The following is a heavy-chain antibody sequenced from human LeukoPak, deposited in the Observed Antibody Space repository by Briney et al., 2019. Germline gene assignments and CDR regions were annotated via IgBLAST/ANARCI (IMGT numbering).Heavy chain of an antibody. Sequence: PGGSLRLSCAASGITLNSNAMSWVRQAPGKGLQWVSAISGSGDNTYYADSVKGRFTISRDNSKNTLYLQMNSLRADDTAVYYCAKDQDSGSYYWFDPWGQGTLVTVSS. D-gene: IGHD1-26*01. V-gene: IGHV3-23*01. CDR3: AKDQDSGSYYWFDP. CDR2: ISGSGDNT. CDR1: GITLNSNA. J-gene: IGHJ5*02.